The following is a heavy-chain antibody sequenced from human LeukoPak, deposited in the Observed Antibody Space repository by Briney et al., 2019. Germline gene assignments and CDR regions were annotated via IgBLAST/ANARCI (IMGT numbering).Heavy chain of an antibody. Sequence: QTGGSLRLSCIASGFTFTNFAMNWVRQAPGKGLEWVSGVSGGSENAHYADSVTGRFTISRDNSKNTLYVQMNSLRPEDTGVYYCARPTGPYDDYSHMDVWGKGTTVTVSS. V-gene: IGHV3-23*01. J-gene: IGHJ6*03. CDR1: GFTFTNFA. D-gene: IGHD4-11*01. CDR3: ARPTGPYDDYSHMDV. CDR2: VSGGSENA.